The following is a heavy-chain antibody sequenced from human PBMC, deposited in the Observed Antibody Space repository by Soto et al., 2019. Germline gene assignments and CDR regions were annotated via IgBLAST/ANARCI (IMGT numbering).Heavy chain of an antibody. Sequence: GGSLRLSCAASGFTFSSYAMSWVRQAPGKGLEWVSAISGSGGSTYYADSVKGRFTTSRDNSKDTLYLQMNSLRAEDTAVYYCANXAVTDIVVVPADMTFDYWGRGTLVTVSS. J-gene: IGHJ4*02. D-gene: IGHD2-2*01. CDR3: ANXAVTDIVVVPADMTFDY. CDR1: GFTFSSYA. V-gene: IGHV3-23*01. CDR2: ISGSGGST.